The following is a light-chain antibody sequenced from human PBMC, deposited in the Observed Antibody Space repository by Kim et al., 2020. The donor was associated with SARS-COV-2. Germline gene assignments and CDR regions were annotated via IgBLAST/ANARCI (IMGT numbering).Light chain of an antibody. Sequence: SAGQTACVNCAGDKLGDSFASWYQQKSVQSPVLVIYEYTKRPSGIPERCAGFNSGNTATLTISGTQVMDKADKYCQLWDSSTVLFGGGTQLTVL. J-gene: IGLJ2*01. CDR1: KLGDSF. CDR3: QLWDSSTVL. CDR2: EYT. V-gene: IGLV3-1*01.